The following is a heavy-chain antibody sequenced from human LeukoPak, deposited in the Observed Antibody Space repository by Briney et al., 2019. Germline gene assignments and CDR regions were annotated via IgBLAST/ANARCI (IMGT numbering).Heavy chain of an antibody. V-gene: IGHV1-46*04. D-gene: IGHD4-23*01. CDR1: GYTFTRDY. CDR3: ARDNSVEDTAWWFDP. J-gene: IGHJ5*02. Sequence: GASGKVSCNAAGYTFTRDYMHWERHAPRQWIGWVGIINPMGSRTSYGQKLQGRVTMTRDMSTSTNCMEVSSLRSKDTAVYVCARDNSVEDTAWWFDPWGQGTLVTVSS. CDR2: INPMGSRT.